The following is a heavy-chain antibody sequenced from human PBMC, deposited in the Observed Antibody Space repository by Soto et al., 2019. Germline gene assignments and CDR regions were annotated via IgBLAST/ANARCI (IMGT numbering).Heavy chain of an antibody. CDR2: ISYDGSNQ. CDR1: GFTFSSYG. J-gene: IGHJ2*01. D-gene: IGHD2-15*01. CDR3: AKAPGGWYFDL. V-gene: IGHV3-30*18. Sequence: QVQLVESGGGVVQPGRSLRLSCAASGFTFSSYGMHWVRQAPGKGLEWVAVISYDGSNQYYADSLKGRFTISRDNSKNPLYLQMNSLRAEDTAVYYCAKAPGGWYFDLWGRGTLVTVSS.